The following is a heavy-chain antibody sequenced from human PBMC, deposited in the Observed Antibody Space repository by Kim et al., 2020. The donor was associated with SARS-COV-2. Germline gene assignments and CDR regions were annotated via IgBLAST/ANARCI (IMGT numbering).Heavy chain of an antibody. CDR2: MNPNSGNT. J-gene: IGHJ4*02. CDR3: ARGARYSGYDYAY. CDR1: GYTFTSYD. Sequence: ASVKVSCKASGYTFTSYDINWVRQATGQGLEWMGWMNPNSGNTGYAQKFRGRVTMTRNTSISTAYMELSSLRSEDTAVYYCARGARYSGYDYAYWGQGTLVTVSS. D-gene: IGHD5-12*01. V-gene: IGHV1-8*01.